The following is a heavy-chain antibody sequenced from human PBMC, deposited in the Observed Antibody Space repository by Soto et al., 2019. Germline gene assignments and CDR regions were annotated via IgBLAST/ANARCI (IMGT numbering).Heavy chain of an antibody. J-gene: IGHJ4*02. CDR3: ARQPPYSRPYYFDY. CDR1: GFTFSSYS. V-gene: IGHV3-48*02. D-gene: IGHD6-13*01. CDR2: ISSSSSTI. Sequence: EVQLVESGGGLVQPGGSLRLSCAASGFTFSSYSMNWVRQAPGKGLEWVSYISSSSSTIYYADSVKGRFTISRDNARNSLYLQMISLRDEDTAVYYCARQPPYSRPYYFDYWGQGTLVTVSS.